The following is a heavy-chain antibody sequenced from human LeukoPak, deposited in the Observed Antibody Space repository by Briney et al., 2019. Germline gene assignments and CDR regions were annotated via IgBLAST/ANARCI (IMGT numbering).Heavy chain of an antibody. V-gene: IGHV3-23*01. CDR3: AKAPVTSCRGAFCYPFDY. Sequence: GGSLRLSCTASGFTFSSYEMNWVCQAPGKGLEWVSAMSSSDDGRYYAASVRGRFTISRDTSRSTLYLQMNSLRAEDAAVYYCAKAPVTSCRGAFCYPFDYWGQGTLVTVSS. J-gene: IGHJ4*02. CDR1: GFTFSSYE. D-gene: IGHD2-15*01. CDR2: MSSSDDGR.